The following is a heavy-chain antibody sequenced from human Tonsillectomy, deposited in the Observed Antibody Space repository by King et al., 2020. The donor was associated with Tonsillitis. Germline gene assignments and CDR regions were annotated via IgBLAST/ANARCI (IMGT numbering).Heavy chain of an antibody. D-gene: IGHD1-26*01. CDR3: AREGDRDLLPDY. J-gene: IGHJ4*01. Sequence: VQLVESGAEVKKPGASVKVSCKASGYTFTDSYMHWMRQAPGQGLEWMGWIITHSAATNYAQKFQGRVTMTVDTPISTAYMELSSLRSDDTAVYYCAREGDRDLLPDYWGQGTLVTVSS. V-gene: IGHV1-2*02. CDR1: GYTFTDSY. CDR2: IITHSAAT.